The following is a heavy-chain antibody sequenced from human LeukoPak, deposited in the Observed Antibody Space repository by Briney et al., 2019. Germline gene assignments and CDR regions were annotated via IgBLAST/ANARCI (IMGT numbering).Heavy chain of an antibody. V-gene: IGHV3-30*02. Sequence: GGSLRLSCAASGFTFSSYGMHWVRQAPGKGLEWAAFIRYDGSNKYYVDSVKGQFTISRDNSKNTLYLQMNSLRAEDTAVYYCANAQLHPWGQGTLVTVSS. CDR2: IRYDGSNK. J-gene: IGHJ5*02. D-gene: IGHD2-2*01. CDR3: ANAQLHP. CDR1: GFTFSSYG.